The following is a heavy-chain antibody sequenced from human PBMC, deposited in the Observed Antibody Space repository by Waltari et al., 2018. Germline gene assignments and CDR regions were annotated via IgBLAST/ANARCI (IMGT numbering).Heavy chain of an antibody. Sequence: QLQLQASGPGLVEPSETLSLTCTASGAPISNNNYYWGWIRQPRGTGLQWIGSIHYIGDTYYSSSLKSRVIISVDTSNNQFSLRLTSVTAADTAIYFCARNQRGWFDAFDIWGQGTAVTVSS. CDR3: ARNQRGWFDAFDI. D-gene: IGHD6-19*01. CDR2: IHYIGDT. CDR1: GAPISNNNYY. V-gene: IGHV4-39*07. J-gene: IGHJ3*02.